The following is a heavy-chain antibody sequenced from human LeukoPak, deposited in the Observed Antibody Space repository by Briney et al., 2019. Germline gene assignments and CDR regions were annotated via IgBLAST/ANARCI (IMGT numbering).Heavy chain of an antibody. Sequence: GASVKVSCKVSGYTFTSYGISWVRQAPGQGLEWMGWISAYNGNTNYAQKLQGRVTMTTDTSTSTAYMELRSLRSDDTAVYYCARDKGRYYYDSSGYWGQGTLVTVSS. CDR2: ISAYNGNT. V-gene: IGHV1-18*01. D-gene: IGHD3-22*01. CDR3: ARDKGRYYYDSSGY. CDR1: GYTFTSYG. J-gene: IGHJ4*02.